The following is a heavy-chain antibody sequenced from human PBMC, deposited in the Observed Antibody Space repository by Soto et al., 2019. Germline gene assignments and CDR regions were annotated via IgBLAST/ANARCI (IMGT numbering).Heavy chain of an antibody. CDR1: GFTFSSYW. CDR3: ARANVGYCSGGSCYSGYFQH. V-gene: IGHV3-74*01. CDR2: INSDGSST. Sequence: EVQLVESGGGLVQPGGSLRLSCAASGFTFSSYWMHWVRQAPGKGLVWVSRINSDGSSTSYADSVKGRFTISRDNAKNTLYLQMNSLRAEDTAVYYCARANVGYCSGGSCYSGYFQHWGQGTLVTVSS. J-gene: IGHJ1*01. D-gene: IGHD2-15*01.